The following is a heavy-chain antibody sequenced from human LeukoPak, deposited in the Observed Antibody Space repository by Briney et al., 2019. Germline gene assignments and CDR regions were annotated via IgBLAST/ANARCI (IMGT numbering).Heavy chain of an antibody. CDR1: GYTFTGYY. CDR2: INPNSGDT. V-gene: IGHV1-2*02. CDR3: ARDRTSGYNWFDP. Sequence: ASVKVSCKASGYTFTGYYMHWVRQAPGQGLEWMGWINPNSGDTHYAQKFQGRVTMTRGTSISTAYLELSRLTSDDTAMYYCARDRTSGYNWFDPWGQGTPVTVSS. D-gene: IGHD3-22*01. J-gene: IGHJ5*02.